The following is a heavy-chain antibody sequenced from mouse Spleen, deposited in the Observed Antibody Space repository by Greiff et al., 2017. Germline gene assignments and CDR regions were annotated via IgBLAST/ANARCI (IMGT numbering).Heavy chain of an antibody. Sequence: QVQLQQSGSVLVRPGASVKLSCKASGYTFTSSWMHWAKQRPGQGLEWIGEIHPNSGNTNYNEKFKGKATLTVDTSSSTAYVDLSSLTSEDSAVYYCARSGYYGSSYYAMDYWGQGTSVTVSS. CDR2: IHPNSGNT. D-gene: IGHD1-1*01. J-gene: IGHJ4*01. CDR1: GYTFTSSW. CDR3: ARSGYYGSSYYAMDY. V-gene: IGHV1S130*01.